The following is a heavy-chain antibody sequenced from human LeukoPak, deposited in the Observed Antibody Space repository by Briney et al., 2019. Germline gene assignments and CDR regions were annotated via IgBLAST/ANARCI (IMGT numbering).Heavy chain of an antibody. CDR2: IDHKSGGT. CDR3: ARELGINAFDV. D-gene: IGHD7-27*01. V-gene: IGHV1-2*02. Sequence: AAVKVSCKASGYTLTKHHLYWGRQAPGQGLEWMGWIDHKSGGTNFAQNFQGRLTMTRDASINTAYMELTRLTSDETTVYYCARELGINAFDVWGQGTMVTVSS. CDR1: GYTLTKHH. J-gene: IGHJ3*01.